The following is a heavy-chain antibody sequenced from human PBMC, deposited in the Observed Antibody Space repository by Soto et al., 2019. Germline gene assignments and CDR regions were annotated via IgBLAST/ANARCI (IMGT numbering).Heavy chain of an antibody. CDR3: TRVGGYYGDYPKFDY. CDR1: GGSIGTYY. J-gene: IGHJ4*02. Sequence: SETLSLTCTVSGGSIGTYYWSWIRQPPGKGLEWIGYIYYSGTTKYNPSLKSRVTISVDTSKNNFSLKLSSVTAADTAVYYCTRVGGYYGDYPKFDYWGQGALVTVSS. D-gene: IGHD4-17*01. CDR2: IYYSGTT. V-gene: IGHV4-59*01.